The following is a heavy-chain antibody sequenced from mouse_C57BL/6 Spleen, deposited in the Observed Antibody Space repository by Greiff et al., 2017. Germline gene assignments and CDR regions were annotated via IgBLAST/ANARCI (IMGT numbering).Heavy chain of an antibody. CDR3: ARDGDYYGSSYGYFDV. Sequence: DVHLVESGGGLVKPGGSLKLSCAASGFTFSSYAMSWVRQTPEKRLEWVATISDGGSYTYYPDNVKGRFTISRDNAKNNLYLQMSHLKSEDTAMYYCARDGDYYGSSYGYFDVWGTGTTVTVSS. CDR2: ISDGGSYT. J-gene: IGHJ1*03. D-gene: IGHD1-1*01. V-gene: IGHV5-4*01. CDR1: GFTFSSYA.